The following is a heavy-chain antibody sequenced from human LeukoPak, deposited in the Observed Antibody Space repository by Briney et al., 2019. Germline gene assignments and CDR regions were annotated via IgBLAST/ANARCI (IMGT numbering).Heavy chain of an antibody. Sequence: GGSLRLSCAASGFTFSDYYMSWIRQAPGKGLGWVSYISGSGSTIYYADSVKGRFTISRDNAKNSLYLQMNSLRAEDTAVYYCAKTLGDYDILTDTFNWFDPWGQGTLVTVSS. CDR3: AKTLGDYDILTDTFNWFDP. J-gene: IGHJ5*02. D-gene: IGHD3-9*01. CDR1: GFTFSDYY. CDR2: ISGSGSTI. V-gene: IGHV3-11*01.